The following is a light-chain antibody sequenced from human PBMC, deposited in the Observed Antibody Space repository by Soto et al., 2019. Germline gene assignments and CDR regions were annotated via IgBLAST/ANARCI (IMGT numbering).Light chain of an antibody. V-gene: IGKV3-20*01. CDR2: GAS. CDR1: QSVASSY. J-gene: IGKJ3*01. Sequence: EIVLTQSLGTLSLSPGERATLSCGASQSVASSYLAWYQQKPGQAPRLVIHGASSRATGIPDRFSGSGSGTDFILTISRLEPEDFAVYYCQQYGNSHFTFGPGTKVDIK. CDR3: QQYGNSHFT.